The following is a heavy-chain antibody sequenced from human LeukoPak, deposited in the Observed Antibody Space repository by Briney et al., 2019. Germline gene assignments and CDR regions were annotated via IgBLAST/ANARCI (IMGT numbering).Heavy chain of an antibody. CDR1: GGSISSGSYY. CDR2: IYPSRST. J-gene: IGHJ4*02. V-gene: IGHV4-61*02. Sequence: IPSETLSLTCTVSGGSISSGSYYWNWIRQPAGKGLEWIGRIYPSRSTNYNPSLKSRVTISVDTSKNQFSLKLSSVTAADTAVYYCARDSGLDGSGWPNPTFDYWGQGTLVTVSS. D-gene: IGHD6-19*01. CDR3: ARDSGLDGSGWPNPTFDY.